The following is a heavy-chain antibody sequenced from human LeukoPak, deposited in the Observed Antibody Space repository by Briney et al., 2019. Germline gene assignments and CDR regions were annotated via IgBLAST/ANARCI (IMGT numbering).Heavy chain of an antibody. CDR3: AKDPGDYGDNDAFDI. CDR2: ISGSGGST. CDR1: GFTFSSYA. J-gene: IGHJ3*02. Sequence: GGSLRLSCAASGFTFSSYAMSWVRQAPRKGLEWVPAISGSGGSTYYADSVTGRFNISRDNSKNTLYLQMNSLRAEDTAVYYCAKDPGDYGDNDAFDIWGQGTMVTVSS. V-gene: IGHV3-23*01. D-gene: IGHD4-17*01.